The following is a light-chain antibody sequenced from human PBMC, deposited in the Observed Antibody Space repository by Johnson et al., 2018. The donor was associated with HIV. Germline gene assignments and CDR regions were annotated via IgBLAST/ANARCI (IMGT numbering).Light chain of an antibody. Sequence: QSVLTQPPSVSAAPGQKVTVSCSGSSSNIGNNYVSWYQQFPGTAPKLLIYDNNKRPSGIPDRFSGSKSGTSATLGITGLQTGDEADYYCGTWDSSLSAGVFGTGTNVTVL. CDR3: GTWDSSLSAGV. J-gene: IGLJ1*01. V-gene: IGLV1-51*01. CDR1: SSNIGNNY. CDR2: DNN.